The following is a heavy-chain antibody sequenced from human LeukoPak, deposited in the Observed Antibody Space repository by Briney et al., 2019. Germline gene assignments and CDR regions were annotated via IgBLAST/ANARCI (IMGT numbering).Heavy chain of an antibody. CDR2: IYYSGST. V-gene: IGHV4-39*07. J-gene: IGHJ3*02. D-gene: IGHD1-26*01. Sequence: SETLSLTCTVSGGSISSSSYYWGWIRQPPGKGLEWIGSIYYSGSTYYNPSLKSRVTISVDTSKNQFSLKLSSVTAADTAVYYCATPSILGATGAFDIWGQGTMVTVSS. CDR3: ATPSILGATGAFDI. CDR1: GGSISSSSYY.